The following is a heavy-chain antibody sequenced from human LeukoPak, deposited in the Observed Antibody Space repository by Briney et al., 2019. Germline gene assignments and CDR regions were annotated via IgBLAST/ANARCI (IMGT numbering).Heavy chain of an antibody. CDR1: GFTPISYL. CDR3: ERVNKDGYREVHNWFDP. Sequence: WGSLRHSCAASGFTPISYLMSWVRQAPGKGLECVANIKQDGSEKYNVGSVKGRITSYRDNAKNSLYLQMNSLRAEDAAVYDCERVNKDGYREVHNWFDPWGQGTLVTVSS. CDR2: IKQDGSEK. J-gene: IGHJ5*02. V-gene: IGHV3-7*01. D-gene: IGHD5-24*01.